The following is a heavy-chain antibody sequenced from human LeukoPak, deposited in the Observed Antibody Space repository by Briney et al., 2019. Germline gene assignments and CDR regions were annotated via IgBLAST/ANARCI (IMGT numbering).Heavy chain of an antibody. Sequence: SSETLSLTCAVYGGSFSGYYWSWIRQPPGKGLEWIGEINHSGSTNYNPSLKSRVTICVDTSKNQFSLKLSSVTAADTAVYYCARGVAVAGPDRYYYYYYMDVWGKGATVTVSS. CDR1: GGSFSGYY. V-gene: IGHV4-34*01. CDR3: ARGVAVAGPDRYYYYYYMDV. J-gene: IGHJ6*03. CDR2: INHSGST. D-gene: IGHD6-19*01.